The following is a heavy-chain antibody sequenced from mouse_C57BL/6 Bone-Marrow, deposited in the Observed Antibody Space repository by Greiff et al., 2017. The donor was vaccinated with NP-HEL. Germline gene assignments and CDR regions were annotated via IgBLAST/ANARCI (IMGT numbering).Heavy chain of an antibody. J-gene: IGHJ3*01. CDR3: ARTPLLRYPAWFAY. V-gene: IGHV1-59*01. Sequence: QVQLKQPGAELVRPGTSVKLSCKASGYTFTSYWMHWVKQRPGQGLEWIGVIDPSDSYTNYNQKFKGKATLTVDTSSSTAYMQLSSLTSEDSAVYYCARTPLLRYPAWFAYWGQGTLVTVSA. CDR1: GYTFTSYW. CDR2: IDPSDSYT. D-gene: IGHD1-1*01.